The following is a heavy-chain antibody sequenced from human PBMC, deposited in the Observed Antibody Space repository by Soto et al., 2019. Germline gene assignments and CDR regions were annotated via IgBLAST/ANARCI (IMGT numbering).Heavy chain of an antibody. CDR2: IDWDDDK. D-gene: IGHD3-3*01. V-gene: IGHV2-70*01. J-gene: IGHJ4*02. CDR1: GFSLSTSGMC. Sequence: SGPRGEPTQTLTLTCTFSGFSLSTSGMCVSWIRQPPGKALEWLALIDWDDDKYYSTSLKTRLTISKDTSKNQVVLTMTNMDPVDTATYYCARTRGKYDFWSGDGSFDYWGQGTLVTVSS. CDR3: ARTRGKYDFWSGDGSFDY.